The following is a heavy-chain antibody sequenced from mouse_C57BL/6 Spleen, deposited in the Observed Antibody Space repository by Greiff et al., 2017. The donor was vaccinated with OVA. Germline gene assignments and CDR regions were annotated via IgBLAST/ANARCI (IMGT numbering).Heavy chain of an antibody. J-gene: IGHJ3*01. D-gene: IGHD1-1*01. Sequence: QVTLKASGPGILQSSQTLSLTCSFSGFSLSTSGMGVSWIRQPPGKGLEWLAHIYWDDDKRYNPSLKSRLTISKDTSRNQVFLKITSVDTADTATYYCARGYGSSHSFFAYWGQGTLVTVSA. CDR1: GFSLSTSGMG. CDR2: IYWDDDK. V-gene: IGHV8-12*01. CDR3: ARGYGSSHSFFAY.